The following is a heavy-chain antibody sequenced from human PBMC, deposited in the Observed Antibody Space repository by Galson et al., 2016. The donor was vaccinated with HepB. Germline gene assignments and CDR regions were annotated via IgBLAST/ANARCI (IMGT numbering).Heavy chain of an antibody. Sequence: CAISGYSVSSNSAAWNWIRQSPSRGLEWLGRTYYRSKWYSDYAVSVKGQITVSSNTSTNQFSLHLDPVTPEDTAVYYCARLIATDDLYGVDVWGQGTTVTVSS. D-gene: IGHD6-13*01. V-gene: IGHV6-1*01. CDR3: ARLIATDDLYGVDV. J-gene: IGHJ6*02. CDR1: GYSVSSNSAA. CDR2: TYYRSKWYS.